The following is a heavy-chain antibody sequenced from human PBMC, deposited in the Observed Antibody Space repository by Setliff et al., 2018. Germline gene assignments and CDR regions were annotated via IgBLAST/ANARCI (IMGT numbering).Heavy chain of an antibody. CDR3: AKRGAASGPYYFDN. J-gene: IGHJ4*02. CDR1: GFMFDDYA. Sequence: GGSLRLSCAASGFMFDDYAMAWVRQVPGKGLEWVSAISGGGESTYYAVSVRGRFTISRDNSESTVFLQMDSLRADDTAVYYCAKRGAASGPYYFDNWGQGTLVTVSS. V-gene: IGHV3-23*01. D-gene: IGHD2-15*01. CDR2: ISGGGEST.